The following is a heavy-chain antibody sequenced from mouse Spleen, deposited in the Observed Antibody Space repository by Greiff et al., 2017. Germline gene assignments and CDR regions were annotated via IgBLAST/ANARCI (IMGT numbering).Heavy chain of an antibody. Sequence: QVQLKESGAELVRPGTSVKMSCKASGYTFTNYWIGWAKQRPGHGLEWIGDIYPGGGYTNYNEKFKGKATLTADKSSSTAYMQFSSLTSEDSAIYYCASGSGSTPDYWGQGTTLTVSS. CDR3: ASGSGSTPDY. J-gene: IGHJ2*01. CDR2: IYPGGGYT. V-gene: IGHV1-63*01. CDR1: GYTFTNYW. D-gene: IGHD1-1*01.